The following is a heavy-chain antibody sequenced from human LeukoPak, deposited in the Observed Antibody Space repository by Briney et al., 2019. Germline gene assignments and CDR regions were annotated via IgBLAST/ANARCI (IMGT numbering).Heavy chain of an antibody. CDR1: GFTFSSYA. V-gene: IGHV3-23*01. J-gene: IGHJ4*02. CDR2: ISGSGGST. CDR3: AKPLYCSGGSCYSGFDY. D-gene: IGHD2-15*01. Sequence: GSLRLSCAASGFTFSSYAMSWVRQAPGKGLEWVSAISGSGGSTYYADSVKGRFTISRDNSKNTLYLQMNSLRAEDTAVYYCAKPLYCSGGSCYSGFDYWGQGTLVTVSS.